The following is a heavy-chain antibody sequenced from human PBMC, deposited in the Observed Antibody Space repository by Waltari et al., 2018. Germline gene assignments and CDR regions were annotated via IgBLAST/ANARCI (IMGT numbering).Heavy chain of an antibody. CDR3: ARDRPGYCSGGSCSSLWGFDL. V-gene: IGHV1-69*05. J-gene: IGHJ2*01. Sequence: QVQLVQSGAEVKKPGSSVKVSCKASGGTFSSYAISWVRQAPGQGLEWMGGLIPIFGTANYAQKFQGRVTITTDESTSTAYMELSSLRSEDTAVYYCARDRPGYCSGGSCSSLWGFDLWGRGTLVTVSS. D-gene: IGHD2-15*01. CDR2: LIPIFGTA. CDR1: GGTFSSYA.